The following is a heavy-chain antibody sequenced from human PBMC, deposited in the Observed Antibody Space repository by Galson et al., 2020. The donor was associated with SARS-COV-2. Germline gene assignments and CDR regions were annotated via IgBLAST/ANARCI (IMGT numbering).Heavy chain of an antibody. CDR3: ARHADSHYYYYYGMDV. CDR1: GYSFTSYW. V-gene: IGHV5-10-1*01. Sequence: GESLKIPCKGSGYSFTSYWISWVRQMPGKGLEWMGRIDPSDSYTNYSPSFQGHVTISADKSISTAYLQWSSLKASDTAMYYCARHADSHYYYYYGMDVWGQGTTVTVSS. J-gene: IGHJ6*02. CDR2: IDPSDSYT. D-gene: IGHD2-21*01.